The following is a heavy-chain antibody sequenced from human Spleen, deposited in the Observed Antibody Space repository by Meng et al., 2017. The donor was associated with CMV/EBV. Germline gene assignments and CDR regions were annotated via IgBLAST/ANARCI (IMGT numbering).Heavy chain of an antibody. Sequence: GESLKISCAASGFTFSNYSMNWVRQAPGKGLEWVSSISSSSSYMYYAESMKGRLTISRDNAKKSLYLQMKSLRAEDTAVYYCARTHNGRGGPFDFWGQGALVTVSS. CDR3: ARTHNGRGGPFDF. J-gene: IGHJ4*02. CDR2: ISSSSSYM. CDR1: GFTFSNYS. V-gene: IGHV3-21*01. D-gene: IGHD3-16*01.